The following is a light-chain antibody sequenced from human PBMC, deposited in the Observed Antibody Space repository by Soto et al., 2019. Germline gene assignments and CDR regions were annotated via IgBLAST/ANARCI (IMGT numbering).Light chain of an antibody. Sequence: EVVLTQSPATLSLSPGERATLSCRANQSVSANYLAWYQQKPGQAPRLLIYGASSRATAIPDRFSGSGSGTDFTLTISRLETEDFAVFYCHQYGSSPFTFGPGTKVDIK. CDR2: GAS. J-gene: IGKJ3*01. V-gene: IGKV3-20*01. CDR1: QSVSANY. CDR3: HQYGSSPFT.